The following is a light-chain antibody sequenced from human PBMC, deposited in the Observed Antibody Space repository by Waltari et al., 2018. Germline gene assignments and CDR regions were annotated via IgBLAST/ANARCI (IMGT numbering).Light chain of an antibody. CDR2: YDS. Sequence: SYVVTQPPSVSVAPGQTATITCGGANIGTYSVHWYQQKAGQAPVLFIFYDSDRPSGIPGRFSGSNSGNTATLTISRVEAGDEASYYCHVWHPDVDPGVFGTGTEVTVL. CDR3: HVWHPDVDPGV. V-gene: IGLV3-21*04. J-gene: IGLJ1*01. CDR1: NIGTYS.